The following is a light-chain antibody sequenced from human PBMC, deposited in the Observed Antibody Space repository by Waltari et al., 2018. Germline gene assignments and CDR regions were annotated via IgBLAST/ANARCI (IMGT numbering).Light chain of an antibody. CDR3: QSTDSDKYII. CDR2: KDT. J-gene: IGLJ2*01. Sequence: SYELTPPPSVSVSPGQTATITCSGDSSPQKSATWYQQRPGQAPVLVIHKDTERPSGIPERFSGSSSGTTVTLTISGVQADDEADYYCQSTDSDKYIIFGGGTKLTVL. CDR1: SSPQKS. V-gene: IGLV3-25*03.